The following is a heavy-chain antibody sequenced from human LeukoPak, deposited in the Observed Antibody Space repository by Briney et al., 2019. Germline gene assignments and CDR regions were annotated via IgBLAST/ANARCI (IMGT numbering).Heavy chain of an antibody. CDR2: IYTSGST. Sequence: SQTLSLTCTVSGGSISSGSYYWTWIRQPAGKGLEWIERIYTSGSTNYNPSLKSRVTISVDTSKNQFSLNLTSVTAADTAVYYCARASALAADYWGQGTLVTVSS. J-gene: IGHJ4*02. CDR3: ARASALAADY. V-gene: IGHV4-61*02. D-gene: IGHD6-19*01. CDR1: GGSISSGSYY.